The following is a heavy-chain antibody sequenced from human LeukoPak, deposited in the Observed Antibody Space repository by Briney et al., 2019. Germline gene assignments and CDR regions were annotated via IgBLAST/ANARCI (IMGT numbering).Heavy chain of an antibody. CDR2: ISSSSSYI. D-gene: IGHD1-26*01. CDR3: ARGSESYVSGDAFDI. V-gene: IGHV3-21*01. Sequence: GGSLRLSCAASGFTFSSYSMNWVRQAPGKGLEWVSSISSSSSYIHYADSVKGRFTISRDNAKNSLYLQMNSLRAEDTAVYFCARGSESYVSGDAFDIWGQGTMVTVSS. CDR1: GFTFSSYS. J-gene: IGHJ3*02.